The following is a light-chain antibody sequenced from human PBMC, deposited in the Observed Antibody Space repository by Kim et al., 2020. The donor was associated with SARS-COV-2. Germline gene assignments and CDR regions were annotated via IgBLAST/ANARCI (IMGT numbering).Light chain of an antibody. CDR2: DVS. V-gene: IGLV2-14*04. CDR1: SNDVGGYNY. J-gene: IGLJ2*01. CDR3: SSYTSSSTVV. Sequence: GPSLTISCNGTSNDVGGYNYVSWYQQHPGKAPKFMIYDVSRRPSGVSYRFSGSKSGNTASLTISGLQPEDEADYYCSSYTSSSTVVFGGGTQLTVL.